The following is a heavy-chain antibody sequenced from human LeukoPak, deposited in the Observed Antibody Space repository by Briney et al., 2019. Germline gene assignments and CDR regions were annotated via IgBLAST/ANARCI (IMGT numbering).Heavy chain of an antibody. V-gene: IGHV4-59*01. CDR1: GGSISSYY. Sequence: SETLSLTCTVSGGSISSYYWSWIRQPPGKGLEWIGNIYYSGSTNYNPSLKGRVTISVDTSKNQFSLKLSSVTAADTAVYYCARLDYSNYVQDYCGQGTLVTVSS. CDR2: IYYSGST. J-gene: IGHJ4*02. CDR3: ARLDYSNYVQDY. D-gene: IGHD4-11*01.